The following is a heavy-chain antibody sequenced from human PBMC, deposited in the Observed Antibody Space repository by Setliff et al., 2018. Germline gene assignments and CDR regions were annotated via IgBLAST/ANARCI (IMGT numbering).Heavy chain of an antibody. CDR3: ATRTYYDSNGYYYAIAGPFDI. V-gene: IGHV4-39*01. Sequence: SAETLSLTCRVSDGSISSSIYYWGWIRQPPGKGLEWIGSIYYSGSTYYSPSLKRRVTISVDTSKNQFSLKLSSVTAADTAVYYCATRTYYDSNGYYYAIAGPFDIWGQGTRVTVSS. J-gene: IGHJ3*02. D-gene: IGHD3-22*01. CDR1: DGSISSSIYY. CDR2: IYYSGST.